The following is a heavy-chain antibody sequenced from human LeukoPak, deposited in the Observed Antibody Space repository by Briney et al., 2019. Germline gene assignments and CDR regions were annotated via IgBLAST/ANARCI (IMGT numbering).Heavy chain of an antibody. CDR3: ARHRYGGYYRYSDY. D-gene: IGHD5-12*01. Sequence: SETLSLTCAVYGGSFSGYYWSWIRQPPGKGLEWIGEINHSGSTNYNPSLKSRVTISVDTSKNQFSLKLSSVTAADTAVYYCARHRYGGYYRYSDYWGQGTLVTVSS. J-gene: IGHJ4*02. V-gene: IGHV4-34*01. CDR2: INHSGST. CDR1: GGSFSGYY.